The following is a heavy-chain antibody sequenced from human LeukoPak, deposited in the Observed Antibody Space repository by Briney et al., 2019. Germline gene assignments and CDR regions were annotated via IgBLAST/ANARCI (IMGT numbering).Heavy chain of an antibody. D-gene: IGHD4-17*01. J-gene: IGHJ4*02. V-gene: IGHV4-39*01. CDR1: GGSISSSSYY. Sequence: SETLSLPCTVSGGSISSSSYYWGWIRQPPGKGLEWIGSIYYSGSTYYNPSLKSQVTISVDTSKNQFSLKLSSVTAADTAVYYCARRVYGDSSRGFDYWGQGTLVTVSS. CDR2: IYYSGST. CDR3: ARRVYGDSSRGFDY.